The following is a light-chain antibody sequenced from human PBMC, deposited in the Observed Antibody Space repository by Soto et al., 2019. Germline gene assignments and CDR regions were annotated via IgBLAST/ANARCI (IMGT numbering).Light chain of an antibody. CDR2: EDS. J-gene: IGLJ2*01. V-gene: IGLV2-23*01. CDR1: SSDVGNYNL. CDR3: CSYSGTNILI. Sequence: QSVLTQPASVSGSPGQSITISCTGTSSDVGNYNLVSWYQHHPGKAPKLMIYEDSARPSGVSDRFSGSKSGNTASLTISGLQAEDEADYYCCSYSGTNILIFGGRTKLTVL.